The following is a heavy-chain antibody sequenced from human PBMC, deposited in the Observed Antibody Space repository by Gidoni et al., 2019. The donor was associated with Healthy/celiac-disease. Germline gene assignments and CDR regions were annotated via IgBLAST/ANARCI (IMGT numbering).Heavy chain of an antibody. V-gene: IGHV3-48*02. CDR3: ARELSGYYDSSGFFNGYYYGMDV. CDR1: GFTFSSYS. D-gene: IGHD3-22*01. J-gene: IGHJ6*02. CDR2: ISSSSSTI. Sequence: EVQLVESGGGLVQPGGSLRLSCAASGFTFSSYSMNGVRQAPGKGLEWVSYISSSSSTIYYADSVKGRFTISRDNAKNSLYLQMNSLRDEDTAVYYCARELSGYYDSSGFFNGYYYGMDVWGQGTTVTVS.